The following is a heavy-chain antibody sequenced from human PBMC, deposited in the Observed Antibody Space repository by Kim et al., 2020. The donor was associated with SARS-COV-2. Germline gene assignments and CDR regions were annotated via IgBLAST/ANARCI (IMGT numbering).Heavy chain of an antibody. D-gene: IGHD3-22*01. Sequence: GGSLRLSCAASGFTVSSNYMSWVRQAPGKGLEWVSVIYSGGSTYYADSVKGRFTISRDNSKNTLYLQMNSLRAEDTAVYYCARDRNDYYDSSGDAFDIWGQGTMVTVSS. V-gene: IGHV3-53*01. CDR3: ARDRNDYYDSSGDAFDI. J-gene: IGHJ3*02. CDR2: IYSGGST. CDR1: GFTVSSNY.